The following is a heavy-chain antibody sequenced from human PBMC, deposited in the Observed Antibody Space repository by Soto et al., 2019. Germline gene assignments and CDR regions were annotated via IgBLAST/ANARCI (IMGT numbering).Heavy chain of an antibody. CDR3: AKDREEDNWNDVGDLDAFDI. CDR1: GFTFSSYA. D-gene: IGHD1-20*01. V-gene: IGHV3-23*01. Sequence: GGSLRLSCAASGFTFSSYAMSWVRQAPGKGLEWVSAISGSGGSTYYADSVKGRFTISRDNSKNTLYLQMNSLRAEDTAVYYCAKDREEDNWNDVGDLDAFDIWGQGTMVTVSS. CDR2: ISGSGGST. J-gene: IGHJ3*02.